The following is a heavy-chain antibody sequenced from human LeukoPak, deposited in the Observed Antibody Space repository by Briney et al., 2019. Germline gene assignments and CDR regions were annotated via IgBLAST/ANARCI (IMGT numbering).Heavy chain of an antibody. CDR3: VRHISTNTGYFDS. J-gene: IGHJ4*02. CDR2: VYYDGTS. V-gene: IGHV4-39*01. Sequence: SETLSLTCTVSGGSINSHSYYWGWIRQPPGKGLDWIGSVYYDGTSYSNPSLKTRVGVFVDTSRDQFSLDLDFVTAAGTALYYCVRHISTNTGYFDSCGQGTLVSVSS. CDR1: GGSINSHSYY.